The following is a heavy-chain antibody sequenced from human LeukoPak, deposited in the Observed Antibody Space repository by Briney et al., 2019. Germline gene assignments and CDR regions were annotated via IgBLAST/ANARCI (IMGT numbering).Heavy chain of an antibody. CDR2: ISSSCSTI. V-gene: IGHV3-11*01. CDR3: ARGWYYGSGSYGLDV. D-gene: IGHD3-10*01. J-gene: IGHJ6*02. CDR1: GFTFSSYA. Sequence: GGSVRLSCAASGFTFSSYAMSWIRQAPGKGLEWVSCISSSCSTIYYADAVKGRFTISRDNAKNSLYLQMNSRAAEDTAVYYCARGWYYGSGSYGLDVWGQGTTVTVSS.